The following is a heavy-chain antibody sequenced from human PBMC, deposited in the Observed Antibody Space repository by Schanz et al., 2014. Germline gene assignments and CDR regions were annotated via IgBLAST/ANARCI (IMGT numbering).Heavy chain of an antibody. V-gene: IGHV3-48*01. J-gene: IGHJ5*01. Sequence: EVQLVESGGGLVQPGGSLRLSCAASGFTFSSYSMNWVRQAPGKGLEWVSYISSSSSTRYYADSVKGRFTISRDNAKNSLFLQMNSLRAEDTAVYYCARDSNGDDGYRFWFDSWGQGILVTVPS. CDR1: GFTFSSYS. CDR3: ARDSNGDDGYRFWFDS. CDR2: ISSSSSTR. D-gene: IGHD4-17*01.